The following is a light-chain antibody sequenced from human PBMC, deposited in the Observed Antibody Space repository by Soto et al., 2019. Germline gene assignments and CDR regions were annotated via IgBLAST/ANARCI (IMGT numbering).Light chain of an antibody. CDR3: HQYDDYPLT. CDR1: QSIKNW. J-gene: IGKJ4*01. Sequence: DIQMTQSPSTLSASVGDRVTITCRASQSIKNWLAWYQQKPGTAPKFLIYDASTLESGVPSRFSGSGSGTEFTLTISSLQADDFATYFCHQYDDYPLTFGGGNKVEIK. CDR2: DAS. V-gene: IGKV1-5*01.